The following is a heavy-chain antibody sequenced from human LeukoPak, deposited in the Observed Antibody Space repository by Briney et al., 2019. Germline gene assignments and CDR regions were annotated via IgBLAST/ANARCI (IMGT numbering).Heavy chain of an antibody. V-gene: IGHV3-66*01. D-gene: IGHD3-10*01. CDR2: IYSGGST. J-gene: IGHJ4*02. CDR1: GFTVSSNY. CDR3: ARARSSGYFDY. Sequence: GGSLRLSCAASGFTVSSNYMSWVRQAPGKGLEWVSVIYSGGSTYYADSVKGRFTISRDNSKNTLYLQMNSLRAEDTAVNYCARARSSGYFDYWGQGTLVTVSS.